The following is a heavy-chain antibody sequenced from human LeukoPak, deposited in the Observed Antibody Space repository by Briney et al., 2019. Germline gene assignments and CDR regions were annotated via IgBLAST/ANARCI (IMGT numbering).Heavy chain of an antibody. J-gene: IGHJ5*02. CDR1: GYTFTSYY. CDR3: ARDRPPANWFDP. V-gene: IGHV1-46*01. Sequence: ASVKVSCKASGYTFTSYYMHWVRQAPGQGPEWMGIINPSGGSTSYARKFQGRVTMTRDTSTSTVYMELSSLRSEDTAVYYCARDRPPANWFDPWGQGTLVTVSS. CDR2: INPSGGST.